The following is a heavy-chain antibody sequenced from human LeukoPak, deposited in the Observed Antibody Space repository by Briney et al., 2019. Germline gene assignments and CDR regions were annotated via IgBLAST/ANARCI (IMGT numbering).Heavy chain of an antibody. CDR2: IYYSGST. CDR1: GGSISSRHHY. V-gene: IGHV4-39*01. D-gene: IGHD3-16*02. Sequence: SETLSLTCTVSGGSISSRHHYWGWIRQPPGKGLERIGNIYYSGSTYYNASLKSRVTISVDTSKNQFSLKLSSVTAADTAVYYCARGYDYVWGSYRPKKFDPWGQGTLVTVSS. J-gene: IGHJ5*02. CDR3: ARGYDYVWGSYRPKKFDP.